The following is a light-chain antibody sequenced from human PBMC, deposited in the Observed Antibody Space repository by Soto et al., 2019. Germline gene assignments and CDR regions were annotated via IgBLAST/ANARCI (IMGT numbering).Light chain of an antibody. Sequence: EIVLTQSPATLSLSPGERATLSCRASQSVSSSLVWYQQKPGQAPRLLIYDASNRATGIPARFSGSGSGTDFSLTISSLEPEDFAVYYCQQRSHWPRTFGQGTKV. CDR2: DAS. J-gene: IGKJ1*01. CDR1: QSVSSS. CDR3: QQRSHWPRT. V-gene: IGKV3-11*01.